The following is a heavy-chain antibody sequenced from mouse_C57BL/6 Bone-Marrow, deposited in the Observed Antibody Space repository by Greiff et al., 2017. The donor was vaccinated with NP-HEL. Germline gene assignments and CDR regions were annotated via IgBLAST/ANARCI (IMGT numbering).Heavy chain of an antibody. D-gene: IGHD1-1*01. V-gene: IGHV1-75*01. CDR1: GYTFTDYY. Sequence: QVQLQQSGPELVKPGASVKISCKASGYTFTDYYINWVKQRPGQGLEWIGWIFPGSGSTYYNEKFKGKATLTVDKSSSTAYMLLSSLTSEDSAVYYCARTHLTTVVALDYWGQGTTLTVSS. CDR2: IFPGSGST. J-gene: IGHJ2*01. CDR3: ARTHLTTVVALDY.